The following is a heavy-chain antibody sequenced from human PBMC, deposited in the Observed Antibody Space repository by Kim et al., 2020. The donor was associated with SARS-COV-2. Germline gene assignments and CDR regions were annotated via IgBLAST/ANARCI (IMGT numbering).Heavy chain of an antibody. V-gene: IGHV3-48*02. J-gene: IGHJ4*02. Sequence: GGSLRLSCAASGFTFSSYSMNWVRQAPGKGLEWVSYISSSSSTIYYADSVKGRFTISRDNAKNSLYLQMNSLRDEDTAVYYCARGGWYYGSGDKEFDYWGQGTLVTVSS. D-gene: IGHD3-10*01. CDR1: GFTFSSYS. CDR3: ARGGWYYGSGDKEFDY. CDR2: ISSSSSTI.